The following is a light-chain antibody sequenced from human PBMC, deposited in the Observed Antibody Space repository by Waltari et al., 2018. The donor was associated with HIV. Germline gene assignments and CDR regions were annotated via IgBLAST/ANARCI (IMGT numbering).Light chain of an antibody. Sequence: QSALTQPASVSGSPGQSITISCTGTSSDVGIYILVSWYQQYPGKAPKLMIYEGSKRPSGVSNRFSGSKSGNTASLTISGLQTEDEADYYCCSYAGSFVVFGGGTKLTVL. J-gene: IGLJ2*01. CDR2: EGS. CDR3: CSYAGSFVV. CDR1: SSDVGIYIL. V-gene: IGLV2-23*01.